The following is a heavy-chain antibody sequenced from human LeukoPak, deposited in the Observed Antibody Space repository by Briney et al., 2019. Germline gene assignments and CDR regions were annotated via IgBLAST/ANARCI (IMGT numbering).Heavy chain of an antibody. V-gene: IGHV3-23*01. CDR1: GFTFSSYA. CDR2: ISGSGGST. CDR3: AKVITIFGVAPFDY. D-gene: IGHD3-3*01. J-gene: IGHJ4*02. Sequence: GGSLGLSCAASGFTFSSYAMSWVRQAPGKGLEWVSAISGSGGSTYYADSVKGRFTISRDNSKNTLYLQMNSLRAEDTAVYYCAKVITIFGVAPFDYWGQGTLVTVSS.